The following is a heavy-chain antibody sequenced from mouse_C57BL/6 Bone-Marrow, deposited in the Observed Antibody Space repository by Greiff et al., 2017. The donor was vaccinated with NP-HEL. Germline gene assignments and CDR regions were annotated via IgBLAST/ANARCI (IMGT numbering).Heavy chain of an antibody. J-gene: IGHJ1*03. CDR1: GYTFTDYE. CDR2: IDPETGGT. Sequence: VQLQQSGAELVRPGASVTLSCKASGYTFTDYEMHWVKQTPVHGLEWIGAIDPETGGTAYNQKFKGKAILTADKSSSTAYMEIRSLTSEDSAVYYCTRDGYYIYWYFDVWGTGTTVTVSS. D-gene: IGHD2-3*01. CDR3: TRDGYYIYWYFDV. V-gene: IGHV1-15*01.